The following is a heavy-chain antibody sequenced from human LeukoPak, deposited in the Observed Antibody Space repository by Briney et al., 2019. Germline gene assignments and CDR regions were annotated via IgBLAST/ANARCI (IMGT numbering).Heavy chain of an antibody. D-gene: IGHD6-19*01. CDR2: IYSGGST. Sequence: GGSLRLSCAASGLTVNSNYMSWVRQAPGKGLEWVSVIYSGGSTKYADSVKGRFTISRDNSKNTIDLQMNSLRVEDTAVYYCARVSSGWYGEHFDYWGQGTLVTVSS. CDR3: ARVSSGWYGEHFDY. J-gene: IGHJ4*02. CDR1: GLTVNSNY. V-gene: IGHV3-53*01.